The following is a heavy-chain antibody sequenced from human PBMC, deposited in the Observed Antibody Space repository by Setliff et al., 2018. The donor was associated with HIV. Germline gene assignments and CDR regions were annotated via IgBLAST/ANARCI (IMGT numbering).Heavy chain of an antibody. CDR2: IIPILGTE. Sequence: SVKVSCKASGTTFSTYLFTWVRQAPGQGFEWMGGIIPILGTEKYAQKFHGRVTLTADMSTNTAYMELRSLTSEETAVYYCARDHQTMLWLDYWGQGTLVTVSS. CDR3: ARDHQTMLWLDY. CDR1: GTTFSTYL. J-gene: IGHJ4*02. D-gene: IGHD2-21*01. V-gene: IGHV1-69*10.